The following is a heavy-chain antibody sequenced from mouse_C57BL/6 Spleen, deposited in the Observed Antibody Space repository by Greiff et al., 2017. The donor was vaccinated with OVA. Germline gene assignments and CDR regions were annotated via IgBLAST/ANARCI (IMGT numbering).Heavy chain of an antibody. J-gene: IGHJ4*01. Sequence: QVQLQQPGAELVKPGASVKLSCKASGYTFTSYWMQWVKQRPGQGLEWIGEIDPSDSYTNYNQKFKGKATLTVDTSSSTAYMQLSSLTSEDSAVYYCARWYSNCGAMDYWGQGTSVTVSS. CDR3: ARWYSNCGAMDY. CDR2: IDPSDSYT. V-gene: IGHV1-50*01. CDR1: GYTFTSYW. D-gene: IGHD2-5*01.